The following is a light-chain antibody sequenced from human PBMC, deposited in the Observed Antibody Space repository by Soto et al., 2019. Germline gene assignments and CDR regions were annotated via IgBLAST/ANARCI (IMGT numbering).Light chain of an antibody. V-gene: IGLV2-14*01. CDR3: SSYTSSSTLI. Sequence: QSALTQPASVSGSPGQSIAISCTGTSSDIGDYNYVSWYQQHPGKAPKLMIYEVSYRPSGVSNRFSGSKSGSTASLTISGLRPEDDADYYCSSYTSSSTLIFGGGTKLTVL. J-gene: IGLJ2*01. CDR2: EVS. CDR1: SSDIGDYNY.